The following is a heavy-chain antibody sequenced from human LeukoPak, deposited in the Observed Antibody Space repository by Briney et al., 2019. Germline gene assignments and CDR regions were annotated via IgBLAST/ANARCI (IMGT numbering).Heavy chain of an antibody. CDR1: GGSISSSSYY. D-gene: IGHD6-25*01. CDR3: ARHKPPPRPFDY. CDR2: IYYSGST. J-gene: IGHJ4*02. Sequence: PSETLSLTCTVSGGSISSSSYYWGRLRQPPGKGLEWSGSIYYSGSTYYYPSLKSRVTISVDTDKNLFSHKLSSRSAADTAVYYCARHKPPPRPFDYWGQETLLTVHS. V-gene: IGHV4-39*01.